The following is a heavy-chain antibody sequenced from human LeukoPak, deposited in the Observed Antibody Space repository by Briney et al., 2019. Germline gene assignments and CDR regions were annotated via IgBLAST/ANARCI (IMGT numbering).Heavy chain of an antibody. CDR1: GYTFTSYN. V-gene: IGHV1-46*01. Sequence: ASVKVSRKSTGYTFTSYNMHWVRHAPGQGLEWMGIINPPDESASYAQKFQGRITVTRDTSTSTVYMELSSQTSEYPAEYYCAKDSRNWAFDYWGQGSLVTVSS. D-gene: IGHD6-13*01. CDR3: AKDSRNWAFDY. J-gene: IGHJ4*02. CDR2: INPPDESA.